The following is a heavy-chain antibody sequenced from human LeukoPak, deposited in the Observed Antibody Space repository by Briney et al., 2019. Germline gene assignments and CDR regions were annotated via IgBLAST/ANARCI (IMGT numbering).Heavy chain of an antibody. V-gene: IGHV1-2*02. D-gene: IGHD3-3*01. CDR2: INPNSGGT. J-gene: IGHJ4*02. Sequence: GASVKVSCKASGYTLTGYYMHWVRQAPGQGLEWMGWINPNSGGTNYAQKFQGRVTMTRDTSISTAYMELSRLRSDDTAVYYCARDLGAPGITIFGVVIEGLRDYWGQGTLVTVSS. CDR1: GYTLTGYY. CDR3: ARDLGAPGITIFGVVIEGLRDY.